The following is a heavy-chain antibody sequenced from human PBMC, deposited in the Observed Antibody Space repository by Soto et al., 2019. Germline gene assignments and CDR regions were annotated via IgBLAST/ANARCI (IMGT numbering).Heavy chain of an antibody. Sequence: ASVKVSCKASGYTFTSYGISWVRQAPGQGLEWMGWISAYNGNTNYAQKLQGRVTMTTDTSTSTAYMELRSLRSDDTAVYYCASDRGYSYGYGNYYYGMDVWGQGTTVTVSS. CDR1: GYTFTSYG. CDR3: ASDRGYSYGYGNYYYGMDV. D-gene: IGHD5-18*01. CDR2: ISAYNGNT. V-gene: IGHV1-18*04. J-gene: IGHJ6*02.